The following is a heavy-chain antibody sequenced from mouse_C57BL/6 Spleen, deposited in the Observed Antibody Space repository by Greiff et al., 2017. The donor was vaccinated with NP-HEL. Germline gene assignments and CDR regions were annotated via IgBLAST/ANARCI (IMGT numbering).Heavy chain of an antibody. V-gene: IGHV5-17*01. CDR3: ARVGYYSNYFFFDY. J-gene: IGHJ2*01. Sequence: EVKLVESGGGLVKPGGSLKLSCAASGFTFSDYGMHWVRQAPEKGLEWVAYISSGSSTIYYADTVKGRFTISRDNAKNTLFLQMTSLRSEDTAMYYCARVGYYSNYFFFDYWGQGTTLTVSS. CDR2: ISSGSSTI. CDR1: GFTFSDYG. D-gene: IGHD2-5*01.